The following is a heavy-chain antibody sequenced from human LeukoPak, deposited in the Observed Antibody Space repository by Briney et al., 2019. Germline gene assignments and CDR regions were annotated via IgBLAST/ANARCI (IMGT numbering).Heavy chain of an antibody. D-gene: IGHD3-22*01. CDR3: ARGIYYYESSGYGSAAFDI. CDR2: IYYSGST. Sequence: SETLSLTCTVSGGSISSYYWSWIRQPPGKGLEWIGYIYYSGSTNYNPSLKSRVTISVDTSKNQFSLKLSSVTAADTAVYYCARGIYYYESSGYGSAAFDIWGQGTMVTVSS. V-gene: IGHV4-59*01. J-gene: IGHJ3*02. CDR1: GGSISSYY.